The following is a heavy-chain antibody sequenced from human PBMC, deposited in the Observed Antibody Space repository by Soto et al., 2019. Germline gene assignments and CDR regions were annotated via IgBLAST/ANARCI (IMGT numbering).Heavy chain of an antibody. D-gene: IGHD2-21*02. J-gene: IGHJ4*02. Sequence: PGGSLRLSCAASGFTFSYYAMTWVRQAPGKGLEWVSSFGSDISGGAGTTYYADSVKGRFTISRDNSKNTLFLHVNSLRAEDTAVYFCAQISYCGADCSTYYWGQGTLVTVSS. CDR2: FGSDISGGAGTT. V-gene: IGHV3-23*01. CDR3: AQISYCGADCSTYY. CDR1: GFTFSYYA.